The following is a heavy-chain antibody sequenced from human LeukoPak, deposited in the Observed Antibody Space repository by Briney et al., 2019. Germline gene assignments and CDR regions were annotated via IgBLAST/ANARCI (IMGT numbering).Heavy chain of an antibody. CDR1: GFTFSSYG. CDR3: ARGLNYDILTGYLAPADY. Sequence: GGSLRLSCAASGFTFSSYGMHWVRQAPGKGLEWVAVISYDGSNKYYADSVKGRFTISRDNSKNTLYLQMNSLRAEDTAVYYCARGLNYDILTGYLAPADYWGQGTLVTVSS. V-gene: IGHV3-30*03. CDR2: ISYDGSNK. J-gene: IGHJ4*02. D-gene: IGHD3-9*01.